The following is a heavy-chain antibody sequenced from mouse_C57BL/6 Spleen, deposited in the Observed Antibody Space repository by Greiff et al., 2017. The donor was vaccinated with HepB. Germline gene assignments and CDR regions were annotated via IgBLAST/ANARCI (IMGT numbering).Heavy chain of an antibody. D-gene: IGHD1-1*01. V-gene: IGHV5-6*03. J-gene: IGHJ2*01. CDR2: ISSGGSYT. Sequence: EVMLVESGGGLVKPGGSLKLSCAASGFTFSSYGMSWVRQTPDKRLEWVATISSGGSYTYYPDSVKGRFTISRDNAKNTLYLQMSSLKSEDTAMYYCARVYYCGSSYYFDYWGQGTTLTVSS. CDR3: ARVYYCGSSYYFDY. CDR1: GFTFSSYG.